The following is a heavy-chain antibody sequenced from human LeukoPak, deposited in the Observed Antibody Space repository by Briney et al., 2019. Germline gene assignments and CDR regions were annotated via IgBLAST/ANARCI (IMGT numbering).Heavy chain of an antibody. CDR1: GYKFPIYW. CDR2: IFPDDSNI. J-gene: IGHJ4*02. V-gene: IGHV5-51*01. CDR3: ARRSGGVATTDY. Sequence: GESLKISCKASGYKFPIYWIGWVRPMPGEGLEWMGIIFPDDSNIKYSPSFQGQVSISADKSIHTVYLQWSSLKASDSAMYYCARRSGGVATTDYWGQGTLVTVTS. D-gene: IGHD5-12*01.